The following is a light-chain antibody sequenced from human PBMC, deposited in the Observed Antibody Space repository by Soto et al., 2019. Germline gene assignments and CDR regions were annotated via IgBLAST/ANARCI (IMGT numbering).Light chain of an antibody. J-gene: IGKJ1*01. V-gene: IGKV3-20*01. Sequence: IVLAQSPATLSVSPGERVTLSCRASQSVSSYYLAWYQQKPGQAPRLLIYAASSRATGIPDRFSGGGSGTDFTLTISRLEPEDFAVYYCQQCGSSPWTFGQGTKVDIK. CDR1: QSVSSYY. CDR2: AAS. CDR3: QQCGSSPWT.